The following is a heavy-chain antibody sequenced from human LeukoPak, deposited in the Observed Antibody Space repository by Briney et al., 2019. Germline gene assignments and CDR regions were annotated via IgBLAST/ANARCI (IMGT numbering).Heavy chain of an antibody. CDR1: GGSISSFY. Sequence: SETLSLTCSVSGGSISSFYWSWVRQPAGKGLEWIGRVDTSGSTFHNPSLKSRVSISVDTSKNQFSLKLSSVTAADTAVYYCASSAARRTWFDPWGQGTLVTVSS. D-gene: IGHD6-6*01. CDR2: VDTSGST. J-gene: IGHJ5*02. V-gene: IGHV4-4*07. CDR3: ASSAARRTWFDP.